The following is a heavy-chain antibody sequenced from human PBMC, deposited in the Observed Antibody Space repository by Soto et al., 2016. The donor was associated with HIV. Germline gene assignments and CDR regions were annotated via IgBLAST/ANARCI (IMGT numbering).Heavy chain of an antibody. J-gene: IGHJ4*02. CDR2: VHYSGGT. CDR3: ARGSSRDFWSAPFDS. CDR1: GASVRNLDYY. Sequence: QVRLLESGPGLVKPSETLTLTCTVSGASVRNLDYYWSWIRQSPGKGLEWLGYVHYSGGTTYNPSLKTRVTMSIDSPKNQFSLKLTSVTAADTAVYYCARGSSRDFWSAPFDSWGQGTLVTVSS. V-gene: IGHV4-61*08. D-gene: IGHD3-3*01.